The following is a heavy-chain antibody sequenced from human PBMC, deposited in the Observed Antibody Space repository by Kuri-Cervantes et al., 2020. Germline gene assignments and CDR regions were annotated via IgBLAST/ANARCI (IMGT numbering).Heavy chain of an antibody. Sequence: GESLKISCAASGFTFSSYAMSWVRQAPGKGLEWVSVISDSGSKTHSADSVKGRFTVSRDNSKNTLYLQMNSLRAEDTAVYYCAKGLADGPYYYYGMDVWGQGTTVTVSS. CDR3: AKGLADGPYYYYGMDV. V-gene: IGHV3-23*01. CDR2: ISDSGSKT. J-gene: IGHJ6*02. CDR1: GFTFSSYA.